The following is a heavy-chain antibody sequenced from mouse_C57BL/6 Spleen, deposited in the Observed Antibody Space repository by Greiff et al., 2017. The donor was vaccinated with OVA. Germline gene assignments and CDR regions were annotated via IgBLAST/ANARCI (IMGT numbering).Heavy chain of an antibody. D-gene: IGHD2-4*01. CDR2: IDPENGDT. CDR3: TGDGLRRGDYFDY. CDR1: GFNIKDDY. J-gene: IGHJ2*01. Sequence: DVQLQESGAELVRPGASVKLSCTASGFNIKDDYMHWVKQRPEQGLEWIGWIDPENGDTEYASKFQGKATITADTSSNTAYLQLSSLTSEDTAVYYCTGDGLRRGDYFDYWGQGTTLTVSS. V-gene: IGHV14-4*01.